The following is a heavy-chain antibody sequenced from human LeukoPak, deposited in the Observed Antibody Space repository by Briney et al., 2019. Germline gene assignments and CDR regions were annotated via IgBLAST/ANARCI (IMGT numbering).Heavy chain of an antibody. D-gene: IGHD3-16*01. V-gene: IGHV4-4*09. Sequence: SSGTLSLTCSISGTATSSYFWNWIRQSPAKGLEWLGFFYHNGGPKYNPSLRSRVTISVDSSQRKVSLQVTSVTAADTAIYYCVGGRTARYYDHWGQGTLVAVST. CDR1: GTATSSYF. CDR3: VGGRTARYYDH. CDR2: FYHNGGP. J-gene: IGHJ4*02.